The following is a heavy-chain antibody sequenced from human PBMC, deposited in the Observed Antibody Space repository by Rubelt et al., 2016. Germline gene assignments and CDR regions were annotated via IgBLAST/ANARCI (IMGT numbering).Heavy chain of an antibody. Sequence: EIQLVESGGGLVEPGGSLRLSCAASGFTFSIYRMKWVRQAPGKGLEWVAAISGSGGGTFYADSVKGRFTISRDNSKNTLYPQMNSLIAEDTAVYYCAKDRVGSWFSLDYWGQGTLVTVST. CDR1: GFTFSIYR. V-gene: IGHV3-23*04. CDR3: AKDRVGSWFSLDY. CDR2: ISGSGGGT. J-gene: IGHJ4*02. D-gene: IGHD2-15*01.